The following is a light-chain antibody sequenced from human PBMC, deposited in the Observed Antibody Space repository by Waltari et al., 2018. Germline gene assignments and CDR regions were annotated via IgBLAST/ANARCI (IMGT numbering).Light chain of an antibody. Sequence: EIVLTKSPGTMSLYPGDRATLSCRASQSVTASQVAWYQQKPGQAPRLPIYGASTMATCTPDRFSGTGSGTDFILTISGLEPEDFAVYFCQQYGSSIPFTFGPGTKV. CDR3: QQYGSSIPFT. J-gene: IGKJ3*01. V-gene: IGKV3-20*01. CDR1: QSVTASQ. CDR2: GAS.